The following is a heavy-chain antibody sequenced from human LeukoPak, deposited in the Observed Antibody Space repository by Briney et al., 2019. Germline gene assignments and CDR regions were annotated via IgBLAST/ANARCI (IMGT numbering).Heavy chain of an antibody. J-gene: IGHJ4*02. D-gene: IGHD1-1*01. CDR1: GGSFSGYY. Sequence: SETLSLTCAAYGGSFSGYYWSWIRQPPGKGLEWIGEINHSGSTNYNPSLKSRVTISVDTSKNQFSPKLTSVTAADTAVYYCATGETGSTLGGYWGQGTLVTVSS. CDR2: INHSGST. CDR3: ATGETGSTLGGY. V-gene: IGHV4-34*01.